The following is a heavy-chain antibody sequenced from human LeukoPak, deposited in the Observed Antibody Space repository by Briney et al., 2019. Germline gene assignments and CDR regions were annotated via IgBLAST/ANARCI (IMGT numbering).Heavy chain of an antibody. D-gene: IGHD5-18*01. Sequence: KSPQTLSLTCTLPGGSSSSYCSSWIRPPPQEGLEWIGYIYYSRPTVYNPSLTSRVTISIDTSKNQVSLKLSSVTAAHTAVDYCARVSGDTAQDAFDFWGQGKMVTVSS. CDR3: ARVSGDTAQDAFDF. J-gene: IGHJ3*01. V-gene: IGHV4-59*01. CDR1: GGSSSSYC. CDR2: IYYSRPT.